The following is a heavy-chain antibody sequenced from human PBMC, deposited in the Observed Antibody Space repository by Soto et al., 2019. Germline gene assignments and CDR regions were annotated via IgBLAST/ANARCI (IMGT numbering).Heavy chain of an antibody. J-gene: IGHJ4*02. CDR3: ARAGGIVGATAADY. D-gene: IGHD1-26*01. CDR2: IYYSGST. Sequence: SETLSLTCAVSGGSISSGGYYWSWIRQHPGKGLEWIGYIYYSGSTYYNPSLKSRVTISVDTSKNQFSLKLSSVTAADTAVYYCARAGGIVGATAADYWGQGTLVSVSS. V-gene: IGHV4-31*11. CDR1: GGSISSGGYY.